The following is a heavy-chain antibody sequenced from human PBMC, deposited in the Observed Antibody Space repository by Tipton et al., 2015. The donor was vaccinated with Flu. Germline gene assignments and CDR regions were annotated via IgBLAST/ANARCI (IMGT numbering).Heavy chain of an antibody. D-gene: IGHD6-13*01. Sequence: GLVKPSGTLSLTCTVSGDSISSNYWWSWVRQPPGKGLEWIGEIYGAGSTNYNPSLRGRVTISLDKSKNHYSLILRSVTAADTAVYYCAREDQQLFPRYLDNWGQGTLVTVSS. CDR3: AREDQQLFPRYLDN. CDR2: IYGAGST. V-gene: IGHV4-4*02. CDR1: GDSISSNYW. J-gene: IGHJ4*02.